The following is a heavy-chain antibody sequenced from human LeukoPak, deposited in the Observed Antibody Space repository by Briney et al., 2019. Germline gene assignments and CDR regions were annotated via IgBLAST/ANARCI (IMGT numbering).Heavy chain of an antibody. V-gene: IGHV4-39*07. J-gene: IGHJ4*02. D-gene: IGHD3-10*01. Sequence: SETXXLTCTVSGGSISSSSYYWGWIRQPPGKGLEWIGSIYYSGSTYYNPSLKSRVTISVDTSKNHFSLKLSSVTAADTAVYYCARYHPSGSPFFDYWGQGTLVTVSS. CDR1: GGSISSSSYY. CDR3: ARYHPSGSPFFDY. CDR2: IYYSGST.